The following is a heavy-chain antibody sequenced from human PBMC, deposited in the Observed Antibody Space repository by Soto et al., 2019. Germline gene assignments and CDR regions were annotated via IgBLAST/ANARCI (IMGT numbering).Heavy chain of an antibody. Sequence: ASVKVSCKASGYTFTSYRMHWVRQAPGQRLEWMGWINVGNGNTKYSQKFQGRVTITRDTSASTAYMELSSLRFEDTAVYYCARDTNWGIFDNWGQGTLVTVSS. CDR1: GYTFTSYR. J-gene: IGHJ4*02. CDR2: INVGNGNT. D-gene: IGHD7-27*01. V-gene: IGHV1-3*01. CDR3: ARDTNWGIFDN.